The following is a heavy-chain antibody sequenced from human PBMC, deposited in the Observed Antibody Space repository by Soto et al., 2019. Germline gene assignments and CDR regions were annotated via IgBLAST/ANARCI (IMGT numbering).Heavy chain of an antibody. CDR3: AHCNSTSCYWGLGY. J-gene: IGHJ4*02. CDR2: IIHILGIA. D-gene: IGHD2-2*01. V-gene: IGHV1-69*02. Sequence: QVQLVQSGAEVKKPGSSVKVSCKASGGTFSSYTISWVRQAPGQGLEWLGRIIHILGIANYAQKFQGRVTITADKTTSTAEMELSSLGSEDTAVYYCAHCNSTSCYWGLGYWGQGTLVTVSS. CDR1: GGTFSSYT.